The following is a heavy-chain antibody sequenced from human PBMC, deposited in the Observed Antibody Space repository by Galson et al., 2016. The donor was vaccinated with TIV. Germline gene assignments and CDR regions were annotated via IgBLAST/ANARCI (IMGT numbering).Heavy chain of an antibody. CDR1: GYTFTHYP. J-gene: IGHJ4*02. V-gene: IGHV1-3*01. CDR2: INAGNAIT. D-gene: IGHD2-21*01. Sequence: SVKVSCKASGYTFTHYPIHWVRQAPGQRLEWMGWINAGNAITKYSQKFQGRVTITRDTSASTAYMQLSSLRSEDTAVYYCARPPYCVGDCYTYDYWRQGTL. CDR3: ARPPYCVGDCYTYDY.